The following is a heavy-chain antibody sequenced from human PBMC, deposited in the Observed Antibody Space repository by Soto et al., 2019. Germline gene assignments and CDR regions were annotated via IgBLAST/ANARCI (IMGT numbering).Heavy chain of an antibody. J-gene: IGHJ6*03. CDR1: SGSISSSNW. Sequence: QVQLQESGPGLVKPSGTLSLTCAVTSGSISSSNWWSWVRQTPGKGLEWIGEIYHSGSTNYNPSLKSRVTISVDQSKNQFSLRVSSVTAADTAVYYCARGSEYSSAYFYYYYMAVWGKGTTVTVSS. D-gene: IGHD6-6*01. CDR2: IYHSGST. CDR3: ARGSEYSSAYFYYYYMAV. V-gene: IGHV4-4*02.